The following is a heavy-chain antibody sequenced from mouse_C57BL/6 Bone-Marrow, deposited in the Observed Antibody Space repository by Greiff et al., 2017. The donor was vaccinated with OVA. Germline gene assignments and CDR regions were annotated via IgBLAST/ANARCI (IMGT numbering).Heavy chain of an antibody. D-gene: IGHD1-1*01. CDR3: ASGGIYYYGTFDY. Sequence: EVQLQQSGPELVKPGASVKISCKASGYTFTDYYMNWVKQSHGKSLEWIGDINPNNGGTSYNQKFKGKATLTVDKSSSTAYMELRSLTSEDSAVYYCASGGIYYYGTFDYWGQGTTLTVSS. V-gene: IGHV1-26*01. CDR2: INPNNGGT. CDR1: GYTFTDYY. J-gene: IGHJ2*01.